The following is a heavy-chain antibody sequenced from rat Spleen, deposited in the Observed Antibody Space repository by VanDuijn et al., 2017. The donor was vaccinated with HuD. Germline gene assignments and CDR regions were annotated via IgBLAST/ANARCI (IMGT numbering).Heavy chain of an antibody. D-gene: IGHD1-11*01. CDR3: ARGGGPFAY. Sequence: EVQLQESGPGLVKPSQSLSLTCSVTGYSITSSYRWNWIRKFPGNKLEWMGYINSAGSTNYNPSLKSRISITRDTSKNQFFLQVNSVTTEDTATYYCARGGGPFAYWGQGTLFTVSS. J-gene: IGHJ3*01. CDR2: INSAGST. V-gene: IGHV3-3*01. CDR1: GYSITSSYR.